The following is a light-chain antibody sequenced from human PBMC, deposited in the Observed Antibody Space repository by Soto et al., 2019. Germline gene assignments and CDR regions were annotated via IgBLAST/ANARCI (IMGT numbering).Light chain of an antibody. Sequence: DIQMTQSPSSLSASVGDRVTITCRASQTINNFLNWYQQKPGKAPNLLIHGASTLQSGVQSRFTGSGSGTYFTLTISSLQTEDFATYYCQQHLHTPPAFGKGTRLEI. CDR2: GAS. V-gene: IGKV1-39*01. CDR3: QQHLHTPPA. J-gene: IGKJ5*01. CDR1: QTINNF.